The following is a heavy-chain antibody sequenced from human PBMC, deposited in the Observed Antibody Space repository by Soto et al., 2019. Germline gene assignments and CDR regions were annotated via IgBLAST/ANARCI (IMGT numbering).Heavy chain of an antibody. J-gene: IGHJ6*02. D-gene: IGHD2-2*01. Sequence: ASVKVSCKASGYTFTGYAMHWVRQAPGQRLEWMGWINAGNGNTKYSQKFQGRVTITRDTSASTAYMELSSLRSEDTAVYYCARLNGYCISSSCHGNYAMDFWAQGTTVTVSS. CDR3: ARLNGYCISSSCHGNYAMDF. CDR2: INAGNGNT. V-gene: IGHV1-3*01. CDR1: GYTFTGYA.